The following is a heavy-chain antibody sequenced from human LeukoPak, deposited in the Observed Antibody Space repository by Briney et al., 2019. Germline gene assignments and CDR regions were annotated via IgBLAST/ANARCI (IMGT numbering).Heavy chain of an antibody. Sequence: SETLSLTCTVSGGSISSYYWSWIRQPPGKGLEWIGHIYYSGSTNYNPSLKSRVTISVDTSKNQFSLKLSSVTAADTAVYYCARDTYDYVWGSYRFRGFDPWGQGTLVTVSS. CDR2: IYYSGST. CDR1: GGSISSYY. CDR3: ARDTYDYVWGSYRFRGFDP. D-gene: IGHD3-16*02. J-gene: IGHJ5*02. V-gene: IGHV4-59*01.